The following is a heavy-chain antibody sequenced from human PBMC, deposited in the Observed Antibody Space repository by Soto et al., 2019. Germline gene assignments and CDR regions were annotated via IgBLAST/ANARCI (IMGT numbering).Heavy chain of an antibody. Sequence: EVQLVESGGGLVQPGRSLRLSCAASGFTFDDYAMHWVRQTPGKGLEWVSGISWNSGNIGYMDSVKGRFTISRDNARNSLYLQMNSLRAEDTAFYYCAKDTGSGWAYFHYWGQGNLVTVSS. CDR3: AKDTGSGWAYFHY. CDR1: GFTFDDYA. J-gene: IGHJ4*02. V-gene: IGHV3-9*01. CDR2: ISWNSGNI. D-gene: IGHD6-19*01.